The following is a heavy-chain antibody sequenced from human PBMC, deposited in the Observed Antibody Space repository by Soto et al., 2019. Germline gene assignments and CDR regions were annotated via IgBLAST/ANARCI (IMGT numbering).Heavy chain of an antibody. V-gene: IGHV4-59*01. Sequence: SETLSLTCTVSGGSISSYYWSWIRQPPEKGLEWIGYIYFSGIANYNPSLKSRATISRDTSKNEFSLKLTSVTAADTAIYYCARGDSDLAVSEAAYWGQGTLVT. CDR1: GGSISSYY. D-gene: IGHD2-15*01. J-gene: IGHJ1*01. CDR2: IYFSGIA. CDR3: ARGDSDLAVSEAAY.